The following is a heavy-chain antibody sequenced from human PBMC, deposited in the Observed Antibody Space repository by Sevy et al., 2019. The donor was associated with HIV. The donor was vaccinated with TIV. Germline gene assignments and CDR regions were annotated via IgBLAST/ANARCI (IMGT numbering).Heavy chain of an antibody. CDR3: AKDKGDSKIHYDYYGIDV. CDR1: GFTFNNYA. V-gene: IGHV3-23*01. D-gene: IGHD2-21*02. CDR2: ISGSGGNT. Sequence: GGSLRLSCLASGFTFNNYAMSWVRQAPGKGLEWVSLISGSGGNTYYADSVKGRCSTSRDTSKNTLYLTVNSLRAEDTAVYYCAKDKGDSKIHYDYYGIDVWGQGATVTVSS. J-gene: IGHJ6*02.